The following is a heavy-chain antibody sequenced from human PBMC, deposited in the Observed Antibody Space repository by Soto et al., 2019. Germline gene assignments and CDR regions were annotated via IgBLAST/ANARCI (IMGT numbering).Heavy chain of an antibody. J-gene: IGHJ4*02. D-gene: IGHD3-22*01. CDR2: IIPVFQTA. CDR1: GGLFSSYP. Sequence: ASVKVSCKASGGLFSSYPISWVRQVPGQGLEWMGGIIPVFQTAYYTQRFQGRVTITADESTNTAYMELRSLRSDDTAVYYCARDKEYARYYYDSSGYYPDYWGQGTLVTVSS. CDR3: ARDKEYARYYYDSSGYYPDY. V-gene: IGHV1-69*13.